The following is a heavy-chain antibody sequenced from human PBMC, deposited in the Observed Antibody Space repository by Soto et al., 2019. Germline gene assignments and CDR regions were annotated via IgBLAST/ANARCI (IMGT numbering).Heavy chain of an antibody. V-gene: IGHV1-8*01. J-gene: IGHJ5*02. CDR3: ARVRRITIFGVAPQGNWFDP. Sequence: QVQLVQSGAEVKKPGASVKVSCKASGYTFTSYDINWVRQATGQGLEWMGWMNPNSGNTGYAQKFQGRVTMTRNTSISTAYMELSSLRSEDTAVHYCARVRRITIFGVAPQGNWFDPWGQGTLVTVSS. CDR1: GYTFTSYD. CDR2: MNPNSGNT. D-gene: IGHD3-3*01.